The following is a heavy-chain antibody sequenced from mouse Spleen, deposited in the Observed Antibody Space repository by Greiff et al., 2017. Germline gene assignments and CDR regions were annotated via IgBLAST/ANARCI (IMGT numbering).Heavy chain of an antibody. CDR2: ISSGGSYT. CDR1: GFTFSSYG. D-gene: IGHD1-1*01. CDR3: ASNYGSSLYAMDY. Sequence: EVMLVESGGDLVKPGGSLKLSCAASGFTFSSYGMSWVRQTPDKRLEWVATISSGGSYTYYPDSVKGRFTISRDNAKNTLYLQMSSLKSEDTAMYYCASNYGSSLYAMDYWGQGTSVTVSS. J-gene: IGHJ4*01. V-gene: IGHV5-6*01.